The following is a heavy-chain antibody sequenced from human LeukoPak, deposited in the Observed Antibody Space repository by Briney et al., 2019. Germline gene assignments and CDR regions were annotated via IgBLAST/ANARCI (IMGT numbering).Heavy chain of an antibody. Sequence: GGSLRLSCAASGFTFSDYTMNWVRQAPGKGLEWVSYISSSSDTIYYAASVKGRFTISRDNAKNSLYLHMNSLRAEDTAMYYCARNTPTYSTPENWGQGTLVTVSS. V-gene: IGHV3-48*01. CDR1: GFTFSDYT. CDR2: ISSSSDTI. J-gene: IGHJ4*02. D-gene: IGHD5-18*01. CDR3: ARNTPTYSTPEN.